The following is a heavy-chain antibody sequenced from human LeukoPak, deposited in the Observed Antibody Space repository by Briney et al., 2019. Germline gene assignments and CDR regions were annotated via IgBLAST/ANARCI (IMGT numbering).Heavy chain of an antibody. CDR3: ARAALSGYYSCYFDY. CDR1: GFTFSSYA. V-gene: IGHV3-30*04. J-gene: IGHJ4*02. CDR2: ISYDGSNK. D-gene: IGHD3-22*01. Sequence: GGSLRLSCAASGFTFSSYAMHWVRQAPGKGLEWVAVISYDGSNKYYADSVKGRFTISRDNSKNTLYLQMNGLRAEDTAVYYCARAALSGYYSCYFDYWGQGTLVTVSS.